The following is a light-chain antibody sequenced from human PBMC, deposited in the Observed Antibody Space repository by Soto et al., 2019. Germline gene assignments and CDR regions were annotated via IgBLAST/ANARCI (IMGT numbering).Light chain of an antibody. CDR1: SSNIGADYD. CDR3: QSYDSSLSGRV. Sequence: QSVLTQPPSVSGAPGQRVTISCTGSSSNIGADYDVHWYQQLPGTAPKLLVYGNRNWPSGVPDRFSGSKSGPSASLAITGLQAEDEADYYCQSYDSSLSGRVFGTGTKLTVL. V-gene: IGLV1-40*01. CDR2: GNR. J-gene: IGLJ1*01.